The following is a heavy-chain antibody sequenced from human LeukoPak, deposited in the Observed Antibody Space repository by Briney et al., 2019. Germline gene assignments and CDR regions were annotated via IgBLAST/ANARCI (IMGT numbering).Heavy chain of an antibody. D-gene: IGHD5-18*01. J-gene: IGHJ4*02. Sequence: VASVKVSCKAYGYTFTDYYMHWVRQAPGQGLEWMGWINPNNDDTNYAQKFQGRVTMTRDTSISTAYMELSSLTSDDTAVYYCARRGSGYGYDYWGQGTLVTVSS. CDR1: GYTFTDYY. V-gene: IGHV1-2*02. CDR2: INPNNDDT. CDR3: ARRGSGYGYDY.